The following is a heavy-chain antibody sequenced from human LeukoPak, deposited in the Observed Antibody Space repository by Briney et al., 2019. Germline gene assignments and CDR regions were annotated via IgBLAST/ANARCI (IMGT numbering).Heavy chain of an antibody. CDR1: GNYW. CDR3: AKDHYWSIDY. CDR2: IKGDGIST. J-gene: IGHJ4*02. D-gene: IGHD3-3*01. Sequence: PGGSLRLSCVASGNYWMHWVRQAPGQGLVWVSRIKGDGISTNYADSVKGRFTISRDIAKNTLYLQMNSLRAEDTGVYYCAKDHYWSIDYWGRGTLVTVSS. V-gene: IGHV3-74*01.